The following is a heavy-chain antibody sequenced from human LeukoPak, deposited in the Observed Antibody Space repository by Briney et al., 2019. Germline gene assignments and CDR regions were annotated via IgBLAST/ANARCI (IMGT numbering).Heavy chain of an antibody. CDR2: INPSGGST. V-gene: IGHV1-46*01. J-gene: IGHJ6*02. D-gene: IGHD4-17*01. Sequence: ASVKVSCKASGYTFTSYYMHWVRQAPGQGLEWMGIINPSGGSTSYAQKFQGRVTMTRDTSTSTDYMELSSLRSEDTAVYYCAREGYGDYRPRGEVYYYGMDVWGQGTTVTVSS. CDR3: AREGYGDYRPRGEVYYYGMDV. CDR1: GYTFTSYY.